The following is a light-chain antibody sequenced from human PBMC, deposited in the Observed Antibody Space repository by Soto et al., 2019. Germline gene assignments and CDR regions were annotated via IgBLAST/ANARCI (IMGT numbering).Light chain of an antibody. J-gene: IGKJ5*01. CDR2: DAA. V-gene: IGKV3D-20*02. Sequence: EIGLPQSPGPLSLSPGERGTLSCRASQSVTRTYLVWDQWKPDEAPRLLIYDAASRATGIPDRFSGSVSGSDFTLTITRREPEDFAVYYGQQYKNWHLFGQGTRLEI. CDR3: QQYKNWHL. CDR1: QSVTRTY.